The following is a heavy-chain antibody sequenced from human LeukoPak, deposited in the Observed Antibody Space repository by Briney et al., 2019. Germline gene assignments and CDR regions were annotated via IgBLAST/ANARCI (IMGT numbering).Heavy chain of an antibody. CDR1: GFTFSSYG. Sequence: GRSLRLSCASSGFTFSSYGMHCVRQAPGRGLECGAVISYDGSNKYYADSVKGRFTISRDNSKNTLYLQMTSLRAEDTAVYYCAKSRDWFSNWFDPWGQGTLVTVSS. D-gene: IGHD3-9*01. V-gene: IGHV3-30*18. CDR2: ISYDGSNK. J-gene: IGHJ5*02. CDR3: AKSRDWFSNWFDP.